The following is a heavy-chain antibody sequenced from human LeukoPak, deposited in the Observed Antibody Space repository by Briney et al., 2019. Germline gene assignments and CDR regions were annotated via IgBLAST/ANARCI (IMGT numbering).Heavy chain of an antibody. CDR2: ISAYNGNT. D-gene: IGHD2-21*02. CDR3: ARTIVVVTADYFDY. Sequence: ASVKVSCXASGYTFTSYGISWVRQAPGQGLEWMGWISAYNGNTNYAQKLQGRVTMTTDTSTSTVYMELRSLRSDDTAVYYCARTIVVVTADYFDYWGQGTLVTVSS. J-gene: IGHJ4*02. CDR1: GYTFTSYG. V-gene: IGHV1-18*01.